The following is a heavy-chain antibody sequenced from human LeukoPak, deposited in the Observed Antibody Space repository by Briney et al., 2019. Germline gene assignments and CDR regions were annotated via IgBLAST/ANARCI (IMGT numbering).Heavy chain of an antibody. CDR3: AREGGWPPNFDAIDV. V-gene: IGHV3-7*05. CDR1: GFTFSGYG. D-gene: IGHD1-1*01. J-gene: IGHJ3*01. Sequence: GGSLTLSCEASGFTFSGYGMTWIRHPPGKGLQWEATAKQDGGETYYVNSVKGRFTISRDNAKNSLYLEMTNLRADDTAVYFWAREGGWPPNFDAIDVWGQGTMVTVSS. CDR2: AKQDGGET.